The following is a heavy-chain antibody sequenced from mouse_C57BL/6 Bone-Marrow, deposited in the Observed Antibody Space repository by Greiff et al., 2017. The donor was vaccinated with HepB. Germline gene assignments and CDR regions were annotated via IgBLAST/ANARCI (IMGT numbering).Heavy chain of an antibody. CDR1: GYTFTSYW. J-gene: IGHJ1*03. D-gene: IGHD2-1*01. CDR3: ARRAYGIFYWYFDV. CDR2: IHPNSGST. Sequence: QVQLQQPGAELVKPGASVKLSCKASGYTFTSYWMHWVKQRPGQGLEWIGMIHPNSGSTNYNEKFKSKATLTVDKSSSTAYMQLSSLTSEDSAVYYCARRAYGIFYWYFDVWGTGTTVTVSS. V-gene: IGHV1-64*01.